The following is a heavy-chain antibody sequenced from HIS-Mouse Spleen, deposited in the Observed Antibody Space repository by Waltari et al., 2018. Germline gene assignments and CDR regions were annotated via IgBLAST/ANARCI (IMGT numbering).Heavy chain of an antibody. CDR1: GGSISSSSYY. CDR2: IYYSGGT. CDR3: AREIPYSSSWYDWYFDL. D-gene: IGHD6-13*01. V-gene: IGHV4-39*07. J-gene: IGHJ2*01. Sequence: QLQLQESGPGLVKPSETLSLTCTVSGGSISSSSYYWVWIRQPPGKGLEWIGSIYYSGGTKYNPSLKSRVTISVDTSKNQFSLKLSSVTAADTAVYYCAREIPYSSSWYDWYFDLWGRGTLVTVSS.